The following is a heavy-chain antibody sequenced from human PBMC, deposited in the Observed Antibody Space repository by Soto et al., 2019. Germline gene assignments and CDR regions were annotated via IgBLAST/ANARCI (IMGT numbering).Heavy chain of an antibody. V-gene: IGHV3-23*01. CDR3: AKGASGSVEYYFDY. CDR1: GFTFSNYA. D-gene: IGHD1-26*01. Sequence: GGSLRLSCAATGFTFSNYAMNWVRQAPGKGLEWVSGISGGGSSTNYADSVKGRFTISRDSSKNTVYLQLNNLRAEDTAVYYCAKGASGSVEYYFDYWGQGTLVTVSS. J-gene: IGHJ4*02. CDR2: ISGGGSST.